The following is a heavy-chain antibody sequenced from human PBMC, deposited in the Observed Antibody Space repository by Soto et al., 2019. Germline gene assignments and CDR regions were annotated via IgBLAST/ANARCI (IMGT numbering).Heavy chain of an antibody. Sequence: QVQLQESGPGLVKPSQTLSLTCTVSGGSITSGGYYWSWIRQHPGKGRGWIGYIYYSGSTYYNPSLKSRVTISVDTSKNQFSLKLSSVTAADTAVYYCAREAIFGVVPLIDYWGQGTLVTVSS. CDR1: GGSITSGGYY. CDR2: IYYSGST. D-gene: IGHD3-3*01. V-gene: IGHV4-31*03. J-gene: IGHJ4*02. CDR3: AREAIFGVVPLIDY.